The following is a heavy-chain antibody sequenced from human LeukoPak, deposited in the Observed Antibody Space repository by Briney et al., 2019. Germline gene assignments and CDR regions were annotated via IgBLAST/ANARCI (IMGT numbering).Heavy chain of an antibody. CDR3: ARDPPDYYGSGSYPFDY. J-gene: IGHJ4*02. CDR2: INPNSGGT. Sequence: ASVKVSCKASGYTFNGYYMHWVRQAPGQGLEWRGWINPNSGGTNYAQKFQGRVTMTRDTSISTAYMELSRLRSDDTAVYYCARDPPDYYGSGSYPFDYWGQGTLVTASS. V-gene: IGHV1-2*02. CDR1: GYTFNGYY. D-gene: IGHD3-10*01.